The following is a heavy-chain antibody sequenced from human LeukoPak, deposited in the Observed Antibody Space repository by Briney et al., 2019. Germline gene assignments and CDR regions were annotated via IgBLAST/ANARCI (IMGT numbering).Heavy chain of an antibody. J-gene: IGHJ5*02. CDR2: INHSGST. Sequence: PSETLSLTCAVYGGSFSGYYWSWIRQPPGKGLEWIGEINHSGSTNYNLSLKSRVTISVDTSKNQFSLKLSSVTAADTAVYYCASLLRRYSSHNWFDPWGQGTLVTVSS. CDR3: ASLLRRYSSHNWFDP. CDR1: GGSFSGYY. V-gene: IGHV4-34*01. D-gene: IGHD6-13*01.